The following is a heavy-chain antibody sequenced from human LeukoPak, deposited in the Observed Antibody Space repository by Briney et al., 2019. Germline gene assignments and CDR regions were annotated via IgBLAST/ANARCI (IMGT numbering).Heavy chain of an antibody. Sequence: GGSLRLSCAASGFTFSSYGMHWVRQAPGKGLEWVAVILSDGSQEKYADSVKGRFTISRDNSRNTLFLQMNSLRAEDTAVYYCARDDALGDNALDIWGQGTMVTVSS. CDR3: ARDDALGDNALDI. CDR2: ILSDGSQE. CDR1: GFTFSSYG. J-gene: IGHJ3*02. V-gene: IGHV3-33*01. D-gene: IGHD3-16*01.